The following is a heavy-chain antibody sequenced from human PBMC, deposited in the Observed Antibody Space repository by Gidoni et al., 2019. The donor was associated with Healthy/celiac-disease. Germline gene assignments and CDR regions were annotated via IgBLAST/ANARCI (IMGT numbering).Heavy chain of an antibody. D-gene: IGHD3-3*01. Sequence: QVQLQESGPGLVKPSETLSLTCTVSGGSISSYYWSWIRQPPGKGLEWIGYIYYSGSTNYNPSLKSRVTISVDTSKNQFSLKLSSVTAADTAVYYCARQVRHGDFWSGYQYYYYYGMDVWGQGTTVTVSS. CDR2: IYYSGST. CDR1: GGSISSYY. J-gene: IGHJ6*02. V-gene: IGHV4-59*08. CDR3: ARQVRHGDFWSGYQYYYYYGMDV.